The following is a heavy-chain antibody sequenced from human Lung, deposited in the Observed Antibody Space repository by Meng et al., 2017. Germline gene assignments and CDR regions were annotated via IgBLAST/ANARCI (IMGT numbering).Heavy chain of an antibody. CDR3: TSGGYLDY. CDR1: GYTFTNYG. Sequence: QVQPVQAGAELKKPGASVKVSCKASGYTFTNYGMNWVRQAPGQGLEWMGWINTNTGNPTYVPGFTGRFVFSLDTSVSTAYLQINSLKAEDTAVYYCTSGGYLDYWGQGTLVTVSS. J-gene: IGHJ4*02. D-gene: IGHD3-10*01. CDR2: INTNTGNP. V-gene: IGHV7-4-1*02.